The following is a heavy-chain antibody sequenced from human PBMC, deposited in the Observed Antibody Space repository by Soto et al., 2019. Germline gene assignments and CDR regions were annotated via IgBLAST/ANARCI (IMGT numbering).Heavy chain of an antibody. CDR1: GGSFSGYY. CDR3: ARGRRTRAWFDP. CDR2: INHRGST. V-gene: IGHV4-34*01. Sequence: SETLSLTCAVYGGSFSGYYWSWIRQPPEKGLEWIGEINHRGSTNYNPSLKSRVTISVDTSKNQFSLKLSSVTASVTAVYYCARGRRTRAWFDPWGQGTLVTVSS. J-gene: IGHJ5*02.